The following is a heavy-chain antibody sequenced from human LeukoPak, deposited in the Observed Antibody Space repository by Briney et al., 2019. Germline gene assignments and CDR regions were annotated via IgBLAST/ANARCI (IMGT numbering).Heavy chain of an antibody. J-gene: IGHJ6*02. V-gene: IGHV4-30-2*01. Sequence: SETLSLTCTVSGGSISSGGYYWSWIRQPPGKGLEWIGYIYHSGSTYYNPSLKSRVTISVDRSKNQFSLKLSSVTAADTAVYYCARARIEGAYGMDVWGQGTTVTVSS. CDR2: IYHSGST. CDR1: GGSISSGGYY. D-gene: IGHD1-26*01. CDR3: ARARIEGAYGMDV.